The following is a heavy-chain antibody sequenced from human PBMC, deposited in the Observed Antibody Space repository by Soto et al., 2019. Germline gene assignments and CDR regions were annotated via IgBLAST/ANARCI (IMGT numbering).Heavy chain of an antibody. CDR3: ARKSSSSSWFDP. CDR1: GYTFFSYG. CDR2: ISGYNGNT. Sequence: QVQLVQSGDEVKNPGASVKVSCKTSGYTFFSYGISWVRQAPGQGLEWMGWISGYNGNTNYAQKIQARVTMTADTSTRTAYMELRSLRSDDTAFYYCARKSSSSSWFDPWGQGTLVTVSS. V-gene: IGHV1-18*01. J-gene: IGHJ5*02. D-gene: IGHD6-6*01.